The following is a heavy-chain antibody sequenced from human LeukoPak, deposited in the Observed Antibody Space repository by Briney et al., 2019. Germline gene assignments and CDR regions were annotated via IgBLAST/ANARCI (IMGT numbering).Heavy chain of an antibody. J-gene: IGHJ3*01. V-gene: IGHV3-11*04. Sequence: GGSLRLSCAASGFSLSDYFMSWVRQAPGKGLEWVSYSSSTGRTVYYADSVKGRFTISRDNAKNSVYLQMSSLRAEDTAVFYCARDSGSCRGCAFDVWGHGTMVTVSS. D-gene: IGHD6-13*01. CDR1: GFSLSDYF. CDR2: SSSTGRTV. CDR3: ARDSGSCRGCAFDV.